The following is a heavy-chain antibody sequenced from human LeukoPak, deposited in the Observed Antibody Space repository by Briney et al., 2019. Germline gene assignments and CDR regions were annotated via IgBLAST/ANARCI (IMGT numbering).Heavy chain of an antibody. J-gene: IGHJ5*02. Sequence: GASVQVSCKASGYTSTSYGISWVRQAPRQGLEWMGWISAYNGNTNYAPNLQGGVTITTETSTRTAYLEQRSLRCDDTPAYYYSRTSNPKAGFDPWGQGTLVTVSS. D-gene: IGHD4-11*01. CDR1: GYTSTSYG. CDR2: ISAYNGNT. CDR3: SRTSNPKAGFDP. V-gene: IGHV1-18*01.